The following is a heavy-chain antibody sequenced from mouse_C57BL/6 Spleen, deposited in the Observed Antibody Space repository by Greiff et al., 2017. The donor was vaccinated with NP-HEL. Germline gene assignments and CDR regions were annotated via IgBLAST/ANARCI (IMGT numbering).Heavy chain of an antibody. V-gene: IGHV1-82*01. CDR3: ARCDDGYYYAMDY. Sequence: VQLQQSGPELVKPGASVKISCKASGYAFSSSWMNWVKQRPGKGLEWIGRIYPGDGDTNYNGKFKGKATLTADKSSSTAYMQLSSLTSEDSAVYFCARCDDGYYYAMDYWGQGTSVTVSS. D-gene: IGHD2-3*01. J-gene: IGHJ4*01. CDR1: GYAFSSSW. CDR2: IYPGDGDT.